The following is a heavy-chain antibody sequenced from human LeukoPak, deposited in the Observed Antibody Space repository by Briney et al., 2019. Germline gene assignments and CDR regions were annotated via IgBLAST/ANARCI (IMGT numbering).Heavy chain of an antibody. J-gene: IGHJ6*02. CDR1: GGSISSSFYY. V-gene: IGHV4-39*07. CDR2: IYHSGST. Sequence: SETLSLTCTVSGGSISSSFYYWGWIRQPPGKGLEWIGSIYHSGSTNYNPSLKSRVTISVDTSKNQFSLKLSSVTAADTAVYYCAMRSYGMDVWGQGTTVTVSS. CDR3: AMRSYGMDV.